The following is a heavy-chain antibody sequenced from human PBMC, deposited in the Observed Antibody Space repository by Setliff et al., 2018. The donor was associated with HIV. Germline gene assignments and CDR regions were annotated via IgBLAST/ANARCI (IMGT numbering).Heavy chain of an antibody. CDR3: ARGGLGDGYNRDS. V-gene: IGHV4-61*09. CDR1: GGSISSGSYY. CDR2: IYTSGST. D-gene: IGHD5-12*01. Sequence: PSETLSLTCSVSGGSISSGSYYWSWIRQPAGKGLEWIGHIYTSGSTNYNPSLKSRVTMSVDTSKKQFSLKLSSVTAADTAVYYCARGGLGDGYNRDSWGQGTLVTVSS. J-gene: IGHJ4*02.